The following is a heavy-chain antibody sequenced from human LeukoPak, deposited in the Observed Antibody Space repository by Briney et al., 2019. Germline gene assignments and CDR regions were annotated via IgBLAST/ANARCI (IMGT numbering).Heavy chain of an antibody. CDR2: INHSGST. Sequence: SETLSLTRAVYGGSFSGYYWSWIRQPPGKGLEWIGEINHSGSTNYNPSLKSRVTISVDTSKNQFSLKLSSVTAADTAVYYCARGVRVGYCSSTSCYHFDYWGQGTLVTVSS. V-gene: IGHV4-34*01. CDR3: ARGVRVGYCSSTSCYHFDY. D-gene: IGHD2-2*01. CDR1: GGSFSGYY. J-gene: IGHJ4*02.